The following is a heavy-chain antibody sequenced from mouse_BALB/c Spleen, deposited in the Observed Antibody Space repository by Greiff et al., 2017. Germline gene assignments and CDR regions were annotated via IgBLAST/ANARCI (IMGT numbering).Heavy chain of an antibody. CDR3: TSASFAY. J-gene: IGHJ3*01. CDR2: IYPGSGST. V-gene: IGHV1S22*01. Sequence: LQQPGSELVRPGASVKLSCKASGYTFTSYWMHWVKQRPGQGLEWIGNIYPGSGSTNYDEKFKSKATLTVDTSSSTAYMQRSSLTTEDSAVYYCTSASFAYWGQGTRVTVSA. CDR1: GYTFTSYW.